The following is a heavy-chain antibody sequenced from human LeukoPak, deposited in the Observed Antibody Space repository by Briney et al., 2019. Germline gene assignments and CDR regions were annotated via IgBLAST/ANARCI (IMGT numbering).Heavy chain of an antibody. V-gene: IGHV3-7*01. Sequence: GGSLRLSCVASGFPLTNSWMTWVRQAPEKGLEWVADIKLDGGEGYVDSVKGRFTISRDNAKNSVFLQMKSLTVEDTALYYCAKHRWFHFDSWGQGTLVTVSS. CDR3: AKHRWFHFDS. CDR2: IKLDGGEG. J-gene: IGHJ4*02. D-gene: IGHD3-16*02. CDR1: GFPLTNSW.